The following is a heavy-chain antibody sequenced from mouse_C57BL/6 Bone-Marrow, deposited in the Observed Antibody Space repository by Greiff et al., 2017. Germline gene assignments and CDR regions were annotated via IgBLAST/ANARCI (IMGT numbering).Heavy chain of an antibody. CDR3: VRHYYDGSSYDWYFDV. V-gene: IGHV10-1*01. Sequence: EVKLVESGGGLVQPKGSLKLSCAASGFSFNTYAMNWVRQAPGKGLEWVARIRSKSNNYATYYADSVKDRFTISRDDSESMLYLQMNNLKTEDTAMYDCVRHYYDGSSYDWYFDVWGTGTTVTVSS. CDR2: IRSKSNNYAT. CDR1: GFSFNTYA. D-gene: IGHD1-1*01. J-gene: IGHJ1*03.